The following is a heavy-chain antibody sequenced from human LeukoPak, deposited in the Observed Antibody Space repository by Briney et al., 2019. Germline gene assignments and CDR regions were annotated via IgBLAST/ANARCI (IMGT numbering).Heavy chain of an antibody. D-gene: IGHD6-6*01. J-gene: IGHJ6*02. CDR3: AREYSSSPDGYYYGMDV. CDR2: ISYDGSNK. CDR1: GFTFSSYG. V-gene: IGHV3-30*03. Sequence: PGGSLRLSCAASGFTFSSYGMHWVRQAPGKGLEWVAVISYDGSNKYYADSVKGRFTISRDNSKNTLYLQMNSLGAEDTAVYYCAREYSSSPDGYYYGMDVWGQGTTVTVSS.